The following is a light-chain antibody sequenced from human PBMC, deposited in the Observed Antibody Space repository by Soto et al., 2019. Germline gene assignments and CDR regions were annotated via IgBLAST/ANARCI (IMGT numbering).Light chain of an antibody. CDR1: RSDVGGYNY. J-gene: IGLJ2*01. Sequence: QSALTQPASVSGSPGQSITISCTGTRSDVGGYNYVSWYQQHPGKAPKLMIYDVSNRPSGVSNRFSGSKSGNTASLTISGLQAEDEADYYCGSYTSSSTLEGVFGGGTKLTVL. V-gene: IGLV2-14*01. CDR3: GSYTSSSTLEGV. CDR2: DVS.